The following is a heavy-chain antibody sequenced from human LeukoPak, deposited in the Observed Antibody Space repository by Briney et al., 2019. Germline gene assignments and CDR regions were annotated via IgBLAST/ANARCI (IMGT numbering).Heavy chain of an antibody. D-gene: IGHD1-26*01. J-gene: IGHJ4*02. CDR1: GGSISSSSYY. CDR3: AREANGGAALDY. Sequence: SETLSLTCTVSGGSISSSSYYWGWIRQPPGKGLEWIGSIYYSGSTYYNPSLKSRVTISVDTSKNQFSLKLSSVTAADTAVYYCAREANGGAALDYCGQGTLVTVSS. V-gene: IGHV4-39*02. CDR2: IYYSGST.